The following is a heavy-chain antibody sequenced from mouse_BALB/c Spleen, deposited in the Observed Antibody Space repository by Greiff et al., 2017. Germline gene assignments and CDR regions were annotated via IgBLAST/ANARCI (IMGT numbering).Heavy chain of an antibody. V-gene: IGHV1-4*02. J-gene: IGHJ2*01. Sequence: QVQLQQSAAELARPGASVKMSCKASGYTFTSYTMHWVKQRPGQGLEWIGYINPSSGYTEYNQKFKDKTTLTADKSSSTAYMQLSSLTSEDSAVYYCARNYYGSSPCDYWGQGTTLTVSS. CDR2: INPSSGYT. CDR1: GYTFTSYT. D-gene: IGHD1-1*01. CDR3: ARNYYGSSPCDY.